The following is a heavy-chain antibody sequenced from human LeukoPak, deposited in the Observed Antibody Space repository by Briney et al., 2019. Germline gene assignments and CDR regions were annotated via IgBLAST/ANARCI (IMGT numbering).Heavy chain of an antibody. Sequence: SETLSLTCTVSGASISSYFWTWIRQPAGKGLEWIGRIYTSGSTDYNPSLKSRVTMSLDTSRNQFSLKLSSVTAADTAVYYCARDAYYYGSGSYYMDVWGQGTLVTVSS. V-gene: IGHV4-4*07. CDR1: GASISSYF. CDR3: ARDAYYYGSGSYYMDV. J-gene: IGHJ4*02. CDR2: IYTSGST. D-gene: IGHD3-10*01.